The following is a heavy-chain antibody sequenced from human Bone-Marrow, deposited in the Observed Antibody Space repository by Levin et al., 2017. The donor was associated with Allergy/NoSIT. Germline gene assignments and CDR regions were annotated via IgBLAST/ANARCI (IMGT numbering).Heavy chain of an antibody. CDR3: ARLVSGRDRTGDYYGMAV. V-gene: IGHV3-30-3*01. CDR1: GFTFNNYA. D-gene: IGHD3-9*01. CDR2: ISFDGSTK. Sequence: GGSLRLSCAVAGFTFNNYALHWVRQAPGKGLEWVALISFDGSTKYYADSVKGRFTISRDNSKNTLYLEMNRLRADDTAVYFCARLVSGRDRTGDYYGMAVWGQGTTVTVSS. J-gene: IGHJ6*02.